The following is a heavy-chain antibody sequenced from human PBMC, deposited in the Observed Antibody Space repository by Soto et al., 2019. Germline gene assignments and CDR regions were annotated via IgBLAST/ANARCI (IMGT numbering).Heavy chain of an antibody. V-gene: IGHV1-69*05. CDR3: PRDKYRIQLRVNYYYILDV. Sequence: QVQLMQSGAEVKKPGSSVKVSCKASGGTFSTSAISWVRQAPGEGLEWVGGIMPVFATPDYAQKFQGRVTFYPHASTPTAYLELTSLTTDDMAVHYRPRDKYRIQLRVNYYYILDVSGQGTAITVSS. CDR2: IMPVFATP. J-gene: IGHJ6*02. D-gene: IGHD3-16*01. CDR1: GGTFSTSA.